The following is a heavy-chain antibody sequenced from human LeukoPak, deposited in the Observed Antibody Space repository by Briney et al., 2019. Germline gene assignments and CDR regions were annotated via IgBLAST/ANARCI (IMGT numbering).Heavy chain of an antibody. CDR2: IKSKTDGGTT. V-gene: IGHV3-15*01. D-gene: IGHD5-18*01. Sequence: GGSLRLSCAASGFTFSNAWMSWVRQAPGKGLEWVGRIKSKTDGGTTDYAAPVKGRFTISRDDSKNTLYLQMNSLKTEDTAVYYCTTRGVDTAMAGIDYWGQGTLVTVSS. CDR1: GFTFSNAW. J-gene: IGHJ4*02. CDR3: TTRGVDTAMAGIDY.